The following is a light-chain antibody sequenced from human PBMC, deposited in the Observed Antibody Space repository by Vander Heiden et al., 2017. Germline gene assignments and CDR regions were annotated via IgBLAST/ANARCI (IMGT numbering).Light chain of an antibody. CDR3: MQARQTPPWT. J-gene: IGKJ1*01. V-gene: IGKV2-28*01. CDR2: LGS. Sequence: DLVMTQSSPSLPVTPGEPASISCRSSQSHLHSNGYNYLDWYLQKPGQSPQLLIYLGSNRASGVPDRFSGSGSGTDFTLKISRGEAEDVGVYYCMQARQTPPWTFGQGTKVEIK. CDR1: QSHLHSNGYNY.